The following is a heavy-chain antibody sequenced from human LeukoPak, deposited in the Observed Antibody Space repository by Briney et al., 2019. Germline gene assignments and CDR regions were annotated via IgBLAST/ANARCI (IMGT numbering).Heavy chain of an antibody. CDR3: ANLEKWESP. J-gene: IGHJ5*02. D-gene: IGHD1-26*01. V-gene: IGHV3-NL1*01. CDR1: GFTFSSYD. Sequence: PGGSLRLSCAASGFTFSSYDMHWVRQATGKGLEWVSHINGDGSNTNYADSVKGRFTISRDNSKNTLYLQMNSLRAEDTAVYYCANLEKWESPWGQGTLVTVSS. CDR2: INGDGSNT.